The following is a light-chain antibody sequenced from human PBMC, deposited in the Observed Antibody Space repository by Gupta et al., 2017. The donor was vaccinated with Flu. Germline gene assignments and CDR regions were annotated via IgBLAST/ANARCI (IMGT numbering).Light chain of an antibody. CDR1: QSVKSN. J-gene: IGKJ1*01. Sequence: ALLVGSPGERATLSCRARQSVKSNLAWYKQKPGQAPRLLIYGASTRDTGIPARFSGSGYGTELTLTISSRQSEDFAVYYCHQYKNWPPWTFGQGTKVEIK. CDR2: GAS. CDR3: HQYKNWPPWT. V-gene: IGKV3-15*01.